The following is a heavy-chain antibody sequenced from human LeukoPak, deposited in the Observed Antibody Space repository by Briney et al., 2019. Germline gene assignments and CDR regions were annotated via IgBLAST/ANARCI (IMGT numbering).Heavy chain of an antibody. CDR2: ISGSGGST. D-gene: IGHD6-6*01. V-gene: IGHV3-23*01. CDR3: AKQRGYSSSSYYFDY. Sequence: GGSLKLSCAASGFTFSSYAMSRVRQAPGKGLEWVSAISGSGGSTYYADSVKGRFTISRDNSKNTLYPQMNSLRAEDTAVYYCAKQRGYSSSSYYFDYRGQGTLVTVSS. CDR1: GFTFSSYA. J-gene: IGHJ4*02.